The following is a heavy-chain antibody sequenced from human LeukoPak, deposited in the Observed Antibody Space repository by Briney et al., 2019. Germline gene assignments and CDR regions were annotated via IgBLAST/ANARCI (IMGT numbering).Heavy chain of an antibody. D-gene: IGHD1-26*01. CDR1: GGSISSHY. Sequence: SETLSLTCTVSGGSISSHYLSWIRQPPGKGLEWIGYIYYSGSTNYNPSLKSRVTISVDTSKNQFSLKLSSVTAADTAVYYCARDRGSGSYSDAFDIWGQGTMVTVSS. J-gene: IGHJ3*02. V-gene: IGHV4-59*11. CDR3: ARDRGSGSYSDAFDI. CDR2: IYYSGST.